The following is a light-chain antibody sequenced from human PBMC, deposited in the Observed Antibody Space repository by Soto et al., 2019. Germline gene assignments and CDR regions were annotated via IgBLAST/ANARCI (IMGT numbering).Light chain of an antibody. CDR1: SSDVGGYNY. Sequence: QSVLTQPPSASGSPGQSVTITCTGTSSDVGGYNYVSWYQQHPGKAPKVMIYEVIKRPSGIPDRFSGSKSGNTASLTVSGLQAEDEADYYCSSYAGSNSVVFGGGTKLTVL. CDR2: EVI. V-gene: IGLV2-8*01. J-gene: IGLJ2*01. CDR3: SSYAGSNSVV.